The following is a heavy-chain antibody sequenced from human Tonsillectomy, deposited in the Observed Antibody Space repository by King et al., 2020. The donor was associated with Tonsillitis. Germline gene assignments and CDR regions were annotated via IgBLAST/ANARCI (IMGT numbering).Heavy chain of an antibody. V-gene: IGHV3-74*01. J-gene: IGHJ4*02. CDR3: ARGDEVLRFLEWFIDS. CDR1: GFTFSDYW. D-gene: IGHD3-3*01. CDR2: INSDGSTT. Sequence: VQLVESGGGLVQPGGSLRLSCAASGFTFSDYWMHWVRQAPGKGLVWVSRINSDGSTTSYADSVKGRFTISRDNAKNTLYLQMNSLRAEDTAVYYCARGDEVLRFLEWFIDSWGQGTLVTVSS.